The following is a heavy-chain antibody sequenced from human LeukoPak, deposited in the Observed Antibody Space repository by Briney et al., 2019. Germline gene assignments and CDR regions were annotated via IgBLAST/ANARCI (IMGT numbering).Heavy chain of an antibody. CDR2: IYYSTNT. V-gene: IGHV4-39*01. CDR1: GESIKSTSNY. Sequence: SETLSLTCSVSGESIKSTSNYWAWVRQPPGKGLEWIGHIYYSTNTYYNSSLKSRVTISDDTSKNQVSLSLRSVTAADTALYFYVRRVAGTFYFDKWGEGSLVSVSS. D-gene: IGHD6-19*01. CDR3: VRRVAGTFYFDK. J-gene: IGHJ4*02.